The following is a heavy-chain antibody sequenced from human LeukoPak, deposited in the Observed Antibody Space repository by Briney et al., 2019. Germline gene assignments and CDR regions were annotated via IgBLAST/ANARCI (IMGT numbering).Heavy chain of an antibody. D-gene: IGHD6-13*01. Sequence: GGSLRLSCAASGLNVSSNYMSWVRQTPGKGLEWVSVIYSGGSTYYADSVKGRFTISRDNAKNSLYLQMNSLRAEDTAVYYCARSGYSSSLLDYWGQGTLVTVSS. CDR1: GLNVSSNY. J-gene: IGHJ4*02. V-gene: IGHV3-53*01. CDR2: IYSGGST. CDR3: ARSGYSSSLLDY.